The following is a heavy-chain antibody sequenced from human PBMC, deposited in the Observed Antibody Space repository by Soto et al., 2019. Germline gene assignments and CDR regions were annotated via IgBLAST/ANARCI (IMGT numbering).Heavy chain of an antibody. J-gene: IGHJ6*02. CDR1: GYTFSNYG. V-gene: IGHV1-18*01. D-gene: IGHD2-2*01. Sequence: QVQLVQSGAEVKKPGASVKVSCKASGYTFSNYGFSWVRQAPGQRLEWMGWISAYNGNTNYAQKVQGRVTXTXXXSXNTAYMELRSLRSDDTAVYYCASSFTSSQWRYGMDVWGQGTTVTVSS. CDR2: ISAYNGNT. CDR3: ASSFTSSQWRYGMDV.